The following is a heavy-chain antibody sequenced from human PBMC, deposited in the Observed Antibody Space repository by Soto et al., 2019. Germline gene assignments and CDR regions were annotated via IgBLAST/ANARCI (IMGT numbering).Heavy chain of an antibody. D-gene: IGHD2-21*02. CDR2: IYNTGST. CDR1: GYFISSGAYY. J-gene: IGHJ6*02. Sequence: QVQLQESGPGLVKPSQTLSLTCTVSGYFISSGAYYWSWIRQHPGKGLEYIGYIYNTGSTYYNPSLKSRVSISVDTSKNQFSLKLRSVTAADTAMYYCASQYCGGDCYSYDYYYGLAVWGQGTAVTVSS. CDR3: ASQYCGGDCYSYDYYYGLAV. V-gene: IGHV4-31*03.